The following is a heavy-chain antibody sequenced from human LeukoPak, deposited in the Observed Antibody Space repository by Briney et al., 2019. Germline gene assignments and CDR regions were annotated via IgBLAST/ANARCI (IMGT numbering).Heavy chain of an antibody. V-gene: IGHV3-23*01. CDR2: VSGSGDST. D-gene: IGHD3-10*01. CDR3: AKQTIRSTMVRGVTGDY. J-gene: IGHJ4*02. Sequence: GRSLSLSCAAYGFTFTSYAMSCVRQAPGKGLEWLLAVSGSGDSTYYADSVKGRFTISRDNSKNTLYLQMNSLRAEDTAVYYCAKQTIRSTMVRGVTGDYWGQGTLVTVSS. CDR1: GFTFTSYA.